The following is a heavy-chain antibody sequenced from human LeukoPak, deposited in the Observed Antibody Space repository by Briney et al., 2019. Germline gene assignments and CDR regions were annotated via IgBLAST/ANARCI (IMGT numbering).Heavy chain of an antibody. Sequence: GESLRLSCEVSGLTVTSAYMSWVRQALGKGLEWVSVIYAGGSVYYADSVRGRFTISRDSSKNPLHLQMNSLSPEDTAVYYCARGGGAFCGGDCDRNFDYWGQGALVTVSS. CDR3: ARGGGAFCGGDCDRNFDY. J-gene: IGHJ4*02. V-gene: IGHV3-66*02. D-gene: IGHD2-21*02. CDR1: GLTVTSAY. CDR2: IYAGGSV.